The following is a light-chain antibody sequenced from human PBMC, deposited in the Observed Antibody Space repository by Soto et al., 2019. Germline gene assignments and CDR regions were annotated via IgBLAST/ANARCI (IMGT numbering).Light chain of an antibody. V-gene: IGKV3-15*01. CDR2: RAS. CDR3: QQYNSWPIT. Sequence: EVLMTHSADTLYVXPXXXXTXXGRASQSVSDNLAWYQQKPGQGPRLLVYRASTRTLGIPARFSGSESGTEFTLTISSLQSEDFAVYYCQQYNSWPITFGQGTLEIK. J-gene: IGKJ5*01. CDR1: QSVSDN.